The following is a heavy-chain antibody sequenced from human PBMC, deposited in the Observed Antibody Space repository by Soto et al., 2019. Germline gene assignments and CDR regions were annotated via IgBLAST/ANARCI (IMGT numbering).Heavy chain of an antibody. D-gene: IGHD4-17*01. Sequence: QVTLKESGPVLVKPTETLTLTCTVSGFSLSNARMGVSWIRQPPGKALEWLAHIFSNDEKSYSTSLKSRLTISKDTSKSQVVLTMTNMDPVDTATYYWARIPRGDYATVVDYWGQGTLVTVSS. CDR3: ARIPRGDYATVVDY. V-gene: IGHV2-26*01. CDR2: IFSNDEK. J-gene: IGHJ4*02. CDR1: GFSLSNARMG.